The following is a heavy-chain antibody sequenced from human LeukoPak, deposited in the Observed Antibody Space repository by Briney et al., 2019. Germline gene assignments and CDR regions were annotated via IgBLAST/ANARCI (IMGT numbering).Heavy chain of an antibody. CDR2: INYSGST. CDR1: GGSISSYY. CDR3: ARVAAAAGIINWFDP. D-gene: IGHD6-13*01. J-gene: IGHJ5*02. Sequence: KPSETLSLTCTVSGGSISSYYWSWIRQPPGKGLEWIGYINYSGSTNYNPSLKSRVTISVDTSKNQFSLKLSSVTAADTAVYYCARVAAAAGIINWFDPWGQGTLVTVSS. V-gene: IGHV4-59*01.